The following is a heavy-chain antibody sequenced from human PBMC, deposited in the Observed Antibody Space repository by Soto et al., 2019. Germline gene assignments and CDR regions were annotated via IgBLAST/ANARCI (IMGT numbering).Heavy chain of an antibody. CDR3: ARSWGITMVRGHAFDI. CDR2: IYYSGST. Sequence: QVQLQESGPGLVKPSQTLSLTCTVSGGSISSGGYYWSWIRQHPGKGLEWIGYIYYSGSTYYNPSLKSRVTISVDTSKNQFSLKLSSVTAADTAVYYCARSWGITMVRGHAFDIWGQGTMVTVSS. CDR1: GGSISSGGYY. D-gene: IGHD3-10*01. J-gene: IGHJ3*02. V-gene: IGHV4-31*03.